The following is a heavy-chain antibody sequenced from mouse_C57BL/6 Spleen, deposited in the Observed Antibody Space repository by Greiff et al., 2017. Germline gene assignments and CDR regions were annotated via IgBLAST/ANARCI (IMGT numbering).Heavy chain of an antibody. CDR3: ARESYGNYVGWYFDV. V-gene: IGHV5-16*01. D-gene: IGHD2-1*01. CDR2: INYDGSST. J-gene: IGHJ1*03. CDR1: GFTFSDYY. Sequence: EVKLVESEGGLVQPGSSMKLSCTASGFTFSDYYMAWVRQVPEKGLEWVANINYDGSSTYYLDSLKSRFIISRDNANNILYLQMSSLKSEDTATYYCARESYGNYVGWYFDVWGTGTTVTVSS.